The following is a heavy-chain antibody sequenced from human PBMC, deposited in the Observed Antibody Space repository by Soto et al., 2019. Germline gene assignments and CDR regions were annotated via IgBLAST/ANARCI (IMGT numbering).Heavy chain of an antibody. CDR1: GFTFSSYG. Sequence: GGSLRLSCAASGFTFSSYGMHWVRQAPGKGLEWVAVIWYDGSNKYYADSVKGRFTISRDNSKNTLYLQMNSLRAEDTAVCYCARGHYYDYSNYGQPGVDYYYYGMDVWGQGTTVTVSS. J-gene: IGHJ6*02. CDR2: IWYDGSNK. CDR3: ARGHYYDYSNYGQPGVDYYYYGMDV. D-gene: IGHD4-4*01. V-gene: IGHV3-33*01.